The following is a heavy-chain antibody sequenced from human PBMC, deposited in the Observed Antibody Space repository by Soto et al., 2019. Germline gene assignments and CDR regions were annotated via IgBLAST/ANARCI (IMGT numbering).Heavy chain of an antibody. CDR2: ILPMYRKT. J-gene: IGHJ6*02. CDR3: ARVVQLGSNYAMDV. Sequence: QVRLAQSEAEVRSPGSAVRVSCKASGANVNVYGITWVRQAPRQGLEWVGAILPMYRKTNYAQNFQGRVTIIADKSPDTVYLELSRLTSDDTATYFCARVVQLGSNYAMDVWGQGTKVVVSS. D-gene: IGHD1-1*01. V-gene: IGHV1-69*06. CDR1: GANVNVYG.